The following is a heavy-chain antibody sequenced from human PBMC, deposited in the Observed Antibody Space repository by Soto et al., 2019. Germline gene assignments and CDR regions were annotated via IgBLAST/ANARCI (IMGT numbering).Heavy chain of an antibody. CDR1: GGSISSSSYY. CDR3: ARQVCSSTSCYYYYYYYMDV. V-gene: IGHV4-39*01. Sequence: PSETLSLTCTVSGGSISSSSYYWGWIRQPPGKGLEWIGSIYYSGSTYYNPSLKSRVTISVDTSKNQFSLKLSSVTAADTAVYYCARQVCSSTSCYYYYYYYMDVWGKGTTVTVSS. D-gene: IGHD2-2*01. CDR2: IYYSGST. J-gene: IGHJ6*03.